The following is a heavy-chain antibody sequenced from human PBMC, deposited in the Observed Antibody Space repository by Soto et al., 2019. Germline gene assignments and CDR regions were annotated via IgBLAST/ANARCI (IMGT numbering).Heavy chain of an antibody. CDR3: AKKNPHGDSNKAWLDP. V-gene: IGHV1-69*06. Sequence: QVQLLQSGTELRQPGSSVTISCTPSGGTFISSAFAWVRQAPGGRIEWMGGIIPILGTTKYAEKFLGRVTITANISSRTAFLELSSLTVNDTAVYFCAKKNPHGDSNKAWLDPWGQGTLVTVST. J-gene: IGHJ5*02. CDR1: GGTFISSA. D-gene: IGHD6-19*01. CDR2: IIPILGTT.